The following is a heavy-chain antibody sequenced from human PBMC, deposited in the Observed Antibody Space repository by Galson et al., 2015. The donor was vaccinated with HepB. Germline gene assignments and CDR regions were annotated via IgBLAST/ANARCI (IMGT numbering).Heavy chain of an antibody. CDR3: ARDGGFGELYYYYGMDV. Sequence: SLRLSCAASGFTFSSYEMNWVRQAPGKGLEWVSYISSSGSTIYYADSVKGRFTISRDNAKNSLYLQMNSLRAEDTAVYYCARDGGFGELYYYYGMDVWGQGTTVTVSS. J-gene: IGHJ6*02. CDR1: GFTFSSYE. V-gene: IGHV3-48*03. D-gene: IGHD3-10*01. CDR2: ISSSGSTI.